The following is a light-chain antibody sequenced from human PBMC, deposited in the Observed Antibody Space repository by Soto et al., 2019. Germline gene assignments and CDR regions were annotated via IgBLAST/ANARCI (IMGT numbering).Light chain of an antibody. J-gene: IGLJ3*02. V-gene: IGLV7-43*01. CDR1: AGPVTSDYY. CDR3: LLYYNAVRV. Sequence: QSVVTQEPSRTVSPGGTVTLTFASSAGPVTSDYYPNWFQQKPGQAPRALIYSTSSRHSWTSARFSGSLLGGKAALTLSDVQPEDEADYYCLLYYNAVRVFGGGTKVTVL. CDR2: STS.